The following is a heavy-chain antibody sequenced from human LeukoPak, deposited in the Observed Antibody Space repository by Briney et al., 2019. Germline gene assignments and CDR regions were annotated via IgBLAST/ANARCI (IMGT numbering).Heavy chain of an antibody. CDR3: ANSVPPGVGPFYYYYMDV. Sequence: GGSLRLSCAASGFTFSSYAMSWVRQAPGKGLEWVSAISGSGGSTCYADSVKGRFTISRDNSKNTLYLQMNSLRAEDTAVYYCANSVPPGVGPFYYYYMDVWGKGTTVTVSS. CDR2: ISGSGGST. V-gene: IGHV3-23*01. J-gene: IGHJ6*03. D-gene: IGHD5/OR15-5a*01. CDR1: GFTFSSYA.